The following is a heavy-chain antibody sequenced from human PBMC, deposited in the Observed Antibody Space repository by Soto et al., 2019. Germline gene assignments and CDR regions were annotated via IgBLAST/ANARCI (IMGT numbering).Heavy chain of an antibody. Sequence: RSLRLSCAASGFTFRNSTMNWVRQAPGTGLECVACISSSGSFIYYADSMKGRFTSSRDDAKKSLYVQMNSLRAEDTAVYYCARVPAASDRTAFYYVSKFFYFDYWGRGTQVVVCS. V-gene: IGHV3-21*01. J-gene: IGHJ4*02. CDR2: ISSSGSFI. CDR3: ARVPAASDRTAFYYVSKFFYFDY. CDR1: GFTFRNST. D-gene: IGHD3-22*01.